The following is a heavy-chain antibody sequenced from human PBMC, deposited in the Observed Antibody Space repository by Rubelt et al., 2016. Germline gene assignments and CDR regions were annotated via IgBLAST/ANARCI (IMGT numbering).Heavy chain of an antibody. CDR3: ARTVGPVVGDAFDI. CDR2: VYHGGTS. D-gene: IGHD2-15*01. Sequence: QVQLQESGPGLVKPSETLSLTCHVSGYPIRSGYYWGWIRQAPGKGLEWIGNVYHGGTSSYTPSLESRVTISVDIPKNQLSLMMSCMAAADTAVYYCARTVGPVVGDAFDIWGQGTMVTVSS. J-gene: IGHJ3*02. V-gene: IGHV4-38-2*01. CDR1: GYPIRSGYY.